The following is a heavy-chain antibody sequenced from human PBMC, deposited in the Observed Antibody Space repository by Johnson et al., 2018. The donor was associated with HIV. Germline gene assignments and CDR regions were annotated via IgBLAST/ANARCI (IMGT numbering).Heavy chain of an antibody. CDR3: ARDPTIAWDLKGDAFDI. D-gene: IGHD1-26*01. Sequence: QVQLVESGGGLVKPGGSLRLSCAASGFTFSDYYMSWIRQAPGKGLEWVSYISSSGSTIYYADPVKGRFTISRDNAKNLVYLQMNSLRAEDTALYYCARDPTIAWDLKGDAFDIWGQGTMVTVSS. J-gene: IGHJ3*02. CDR2: ISSSGSTI. V-gene: IGHV3-11*01. CDR1: GFTFSDYY.